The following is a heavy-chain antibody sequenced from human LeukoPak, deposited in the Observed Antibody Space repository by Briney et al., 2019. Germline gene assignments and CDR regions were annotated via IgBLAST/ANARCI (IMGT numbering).Heavy chain of an antibody. CDR3: ARDASYGSGSYFDY. CDR2: ISSSSSYI. CDR1: GFTFSSYR. J-gene: IGHJ4*02. D-gene: IGHD3-10*01. V-gene: IGHV3-21*01. Sequence: GGSLRLSCAASGFTFSSYRMNWVRQAPGKGLEWVSSISSSSSYIYYADSVKGRFTISRDNAKNSLYLQMNSLRAEDTAVYYCARDASYGSGSYFDYWGQGTLVTVSS.